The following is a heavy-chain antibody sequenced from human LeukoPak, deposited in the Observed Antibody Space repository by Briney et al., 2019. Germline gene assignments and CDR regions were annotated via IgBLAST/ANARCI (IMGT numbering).Heavy chain of an antibody. D-gene: IGHD3-22*01. CDR2: IRYDGSNK. J-gene: IGHJ4*02. Sequence: GGSLRLSCAASGFTFSSYGMHWVRQAPGKGLEWVAFIRYDGSNKYYADSVKGRFTISRDNSKNTLYLQMNSLRAEDTAVYYCATHYYNSIGQDYWGQGTLVTVSS. CDR3: ATHYYNSIGQDY. CDR1: GFTFSSYG. V-gene: IGHV3-30*02.